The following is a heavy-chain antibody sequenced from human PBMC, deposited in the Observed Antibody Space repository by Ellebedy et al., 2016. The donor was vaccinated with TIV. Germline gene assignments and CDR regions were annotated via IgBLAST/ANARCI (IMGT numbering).Heavy chain of an antibody. CDR3: ARDLIRLYNWFDP. Sequence: AASVKVSCKASGYTFTGYYIHWVRQAPGQGLEWMGWINPNSGGTDHVQKFQGRVTMTRDTSISTAYMELSGLRYDDTAVYYCARDLIRLYNWFDPWGQGTLVTVSS. J-gene: IGHJ5*02. CDR1: GYTFTGYY. D-gene: IGHD3-16*01. CDR2: INPNSGGT. V-gene: IGHV1-2*02.